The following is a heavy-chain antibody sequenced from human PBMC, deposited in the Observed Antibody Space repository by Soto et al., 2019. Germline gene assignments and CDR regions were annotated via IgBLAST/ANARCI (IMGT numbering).Heavy chain of an antibody. J-gene: IGHJ4*02. Sequence: EVQLLESGGGLVQPGGSLRLSCAASGFTFNNYAMNWVRQAPGKGLEWVSVISGSGGTTYYADSVKGRFTISRDNSKNTLYLQMNSLRAEDTAVYYCARDLSGPFDYWGQGTLVTVSS. CDR1: GFTFNNYA. V-gene: IGHV3-23*01. CDR3: ARDLSGPFDY. CDR2: ISGSGGTT.